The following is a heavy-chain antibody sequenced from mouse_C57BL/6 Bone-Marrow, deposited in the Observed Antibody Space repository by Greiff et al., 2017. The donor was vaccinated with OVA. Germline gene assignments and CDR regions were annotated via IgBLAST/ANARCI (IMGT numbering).Heavy chain of an antibody. J-gene: IGHJ4*01. CDR2: IDPYDGVT. CDR1: GYTFTSYW. D-gene: IGHD2-4*01. CDR3: ARPYDYDYYAMEY. V-gene: IGHV1-52*01. Sequence: QVQLQQPGAELVRPGSSVKLSCKASGYTFTSYWMHWVKQRPIQGLEWIGNIDPYDGVTHYNQKFKDKATLTVDKSSSTAYMQLSRLTSEDSAVYYCARPYDYDYYAMEYWGHGTSVTVSS.